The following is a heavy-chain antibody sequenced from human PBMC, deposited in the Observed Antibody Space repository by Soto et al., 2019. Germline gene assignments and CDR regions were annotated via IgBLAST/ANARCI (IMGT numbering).Heavy chain of an antibody. Sequence: PSQTLSLTCAISGDSVSSNSAAWNWIRQSPSRGLEWLGRTYYRSKWYNEYALSVNTRIAINPATSKNQFSLHLYSVTPEDTAVYFCARATHGAHWFDPWGQGTLVTVSS. D-gene: IGHD2-8*01. J-gene: IGHJ5*02. CDR3: ARATHGAHWFDP. CDR1: GDSVSSNSAA. V-gene: IGHV6-1*01. CDR2: TYYRSKWYN.